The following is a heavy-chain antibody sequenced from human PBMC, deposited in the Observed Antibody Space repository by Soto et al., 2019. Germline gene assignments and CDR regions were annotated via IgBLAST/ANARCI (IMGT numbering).Heavy chain of an antibody. Sequence: QVQLQESGPGLVKPSQTLSLTCTVSGGSISSGGYYWNWIRQHPGKGLEWIGYIYYTGSTYYNPSLNSRVTISVDASKNHFSLRLSSVTAADTAVYYCARGTYCRGGSCYSDYWGQGTLVTVSS. D-gene: IGHD2-15*01. CDR1: GGSISSGGYY. J-gene: IGHJ4*02. CDR2: IYYTGST. V-gene: IGHV4-31*03. CDR3: ARGTYCRGGSCYSDY.